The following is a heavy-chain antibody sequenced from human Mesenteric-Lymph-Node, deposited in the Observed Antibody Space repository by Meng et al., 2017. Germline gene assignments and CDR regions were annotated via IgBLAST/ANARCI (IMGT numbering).Heavy chain of an antibody. Sequence: QVQLEGSGPGLLKPSQTLSPTCTVSGGSIGSGGYYWSWIRQPPGKGLEWIGYVYYSGSTYYNPSLKSRVTISVDTSKNQFSLKLSSVTAADTAVYYCARGYYDSSGYGYWYFDLWGRGTLVTVSS. V-gene: IGHV4-30-4*01. CDR3: ARGYYDSSGYGYWYFDL. D-gene: IGHD3-22*01. CDR2: VYYSGST. J-gene: IGHJ2*01. CDR1: GGSIGSGGYY.